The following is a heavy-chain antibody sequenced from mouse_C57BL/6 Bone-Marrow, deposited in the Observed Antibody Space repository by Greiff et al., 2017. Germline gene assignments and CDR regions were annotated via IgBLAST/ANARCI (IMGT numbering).Heavy chain of an antibody. CDR2: IHPNSGST. V-gene: IGHV1-64*01. CDR3: ARENDYPLFAY. Sequence: VQLQQPGAELVKPGASVKLSCKASGYTFTSYWMHWVKQRPGQGLEWIGMIHPNSGSTNYNEKFKSKATLTVDKSSSTAYMQLSSLTSEDSAVYYYARENDYPLFAYWGQGTLVTVSA. D-gene: IGHD2-4*01. CDR1: GYTFTSYW. J-gene: IGHJ3*01.